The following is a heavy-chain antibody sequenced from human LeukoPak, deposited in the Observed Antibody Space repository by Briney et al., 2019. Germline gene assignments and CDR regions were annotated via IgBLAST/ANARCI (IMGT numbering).Heavy chain of an antibody. J-gene: IGHJ4*02. Sequence: ASVKVSCKASGYTFTSYAMHWVRQAPGQRLEWMGWINAGNGNTKYSQKFQGRVTITRDTSASTAYMELSSLRSEDTAVYYCARVLSSDSSSWYYFDYWGQGTLVTVSS. CDR3: ARVLSSDSSSWYYFDY. D-gene: IGHD6-13*01. CDR1: GYTFTSYA. V-gene: IGHV1-3*01. CDR2: INAGNGNT.